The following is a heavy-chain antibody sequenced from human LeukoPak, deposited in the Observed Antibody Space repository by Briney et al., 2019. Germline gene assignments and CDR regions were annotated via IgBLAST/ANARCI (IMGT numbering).Heavy chain of an antibody. CDR3: ASGNGVAAAGMFDY. CDR2: MNPNSGNT. CDR1: GYTFTSYD. J-gene: IGHJ4*02. Sequence: ASVKVSCKASGYTFTSYDINWVRQATGQGLEWMGWMNPNSGNTGYAQKFQGRVTMTRDTSTSTVYMGLSSLRSEDTAVYYCASGNGVAAAGMFDYWGQGTLVTVSS. V-gene: IGHV1-8*02. D-gene: IGHD6-13*01.